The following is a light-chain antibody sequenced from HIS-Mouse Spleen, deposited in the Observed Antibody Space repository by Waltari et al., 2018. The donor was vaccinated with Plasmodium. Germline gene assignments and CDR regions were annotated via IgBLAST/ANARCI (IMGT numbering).Light chain of an antibody. CDR1: ACPKKY. CDR2: EES. Sequence: SYALTQPPSVSVSPGQPARITRSGAACPKKYPYWYQQKSGQAPVLVIYEESKRPSGIPERFSGSSSGTMATLTISGAQVEDEADYYCYSTDSSGNHRVFGGGTKLTVL. V-gene: IGLV3-10*01. CDR3: YSTDSSGNHRV. J-gene: IGLJ3*02.